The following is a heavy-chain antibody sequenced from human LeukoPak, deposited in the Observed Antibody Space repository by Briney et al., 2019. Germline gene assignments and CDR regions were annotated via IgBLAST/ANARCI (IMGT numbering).Heavy chain of an antibody. J-gene: IGHJ4*02. Sequence: GGSLRLSCAASGFTFSSYSMNWVRQAPGKGLEWVSSISSSSSYIYYADSVKGRFTISRDNAKNSLYLQMNSLRAEDTAVYYCARLIVGATSDFDYWGQGTLVTVSS. CDR1: GFTFSSYS. CDR2: ISSSSSYI. CDR3: ARLIVGATSDFDY. V-gene: IGHV3-21*01. D-gene: IGHD1-26*01.